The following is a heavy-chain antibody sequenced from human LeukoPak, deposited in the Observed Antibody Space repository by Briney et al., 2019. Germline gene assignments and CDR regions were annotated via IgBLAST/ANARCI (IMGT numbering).Heavy chain of an antibody. J-gene: IGHJ6*03. Sequence: SETLSLTCTVSGGSISSYYWSWIRQPPGKGLEWIGYIYYSGSTNYNPSLKSRVTISVDTSKNQFSLKLSSVTAADTAVYYCAGAVAGTAGGTYYYYYMDVWGKGTTVTVSS. CDR1: GGSISSYY. CDR2: IYYSGST. CDR3: AGAVAGTAGGTYYYYYMDV. V-gene: IGHV4-59*01. D-gene: IGHD6-19*01.